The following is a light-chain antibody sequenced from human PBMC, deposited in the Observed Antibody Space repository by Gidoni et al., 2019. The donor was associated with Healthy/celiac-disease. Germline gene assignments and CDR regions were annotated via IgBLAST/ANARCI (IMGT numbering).Light chain of an antibody. CDR2: LGS. Sequence: DIVMTQSPLSLPVTPGEPAPISCRSSQSLLHINGYNYLDWYLQKPGQSPQLLIYLGSNRASGVPDRFSGSGSGTDFTLKISRVEAEDVGVYYCMQALQTPRTFGQGTKVEIK. CDR3: MQALQTPRT. V-gene: IGKV2-28*01. J-gene: IGKJ1*01. CDR1: QSLLHINGYNY.